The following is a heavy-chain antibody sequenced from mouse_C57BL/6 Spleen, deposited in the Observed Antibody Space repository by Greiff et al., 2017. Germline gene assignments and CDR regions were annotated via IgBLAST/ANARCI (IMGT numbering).Heavy chain of an antibody. Sequence: VQLQQSGAELARPGASVKMSCKASGYTFTSYTMHWVKQRHGQGLEWIGYINPSSGYTKYNQKFKDKATLTADKSSSTAYMQLSRLTSEDSAVYYFSRRLYDGNFLYAMDYWGQGTSVTVSS. V-gene: IGHV1-4*01. CDR1: GYTFTSYT. J-gene: IGHJ4*01. D-gene: IGHD2-1*01. CDR2: INPSSGYT. CDR3: SRRLYDGNFLYAMDY.